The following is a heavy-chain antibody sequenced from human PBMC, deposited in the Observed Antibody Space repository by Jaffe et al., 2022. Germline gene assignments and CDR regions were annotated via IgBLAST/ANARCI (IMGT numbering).Heavy chain of an antibody. Sequence: QVQLQESGPGLVKPSETLSLTCAVSGYSISSGYYWGWIRQPPGKGLEWIGSIYHSGSTYYNPSLKSRVTISVDTSKNQFSLKLSSVTAADTAVYYCARDRNWFGGYYMDVWGKGTTVTVSS. CDR2: IYHSGST. D-gene: IGHD3-10*01. CDR1: GYSISSGYY. J-gene: IGHJ6*03. CDR3: ARDRNWFGGYYMDV. V-gene: IGHV4-38-2*02.